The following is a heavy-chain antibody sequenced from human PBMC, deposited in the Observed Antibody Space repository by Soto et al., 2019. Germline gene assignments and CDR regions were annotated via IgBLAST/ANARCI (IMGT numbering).Heavy chain of an antibody. J-gene: IGHJ4*02. D-gene: IGHD3-16*01. V-gene: IGHV5-51*01. CDR1: GYTFTNYW. Sequence: PGEALKISCQTSGYTFTNYWIGWVRQMPGGGVEWLVLIFPRDFDVRYGRSFEGQVTISADRSTSTAFLQWSSLEASDSALYFCARLVSLIQPIHXWGQVTPVTFSX. CDR2: IFPRDFDV. CDR3: ARLVSLIQPIHX.